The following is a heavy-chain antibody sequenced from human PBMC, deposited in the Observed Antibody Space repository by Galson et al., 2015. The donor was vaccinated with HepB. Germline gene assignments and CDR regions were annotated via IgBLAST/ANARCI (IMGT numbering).Heavy chain of an antibody. CDR1: GFTFSSYW. CDR3: ARVRGPYSVDWYFDL. Sequence: SLRLSCAASGFTFSSYWMSWVRQAPGKGLEWVANIKQDGSEKYYVDSVKGRFTISRDNAKNSLYLQMNSLRAEDTAVYYCARVRGPYSVDWYFDLWGRGTLVTVSS. V-gene: IGHV3-7*03. CDR2: IKQDGSEK. J-gene: IGHJ2*01. D-gene: IGHD2-15*01.